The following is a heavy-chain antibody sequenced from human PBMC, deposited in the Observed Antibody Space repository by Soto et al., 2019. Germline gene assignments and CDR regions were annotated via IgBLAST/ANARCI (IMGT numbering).Heavy chain of an antibody. Sequence: GGSLRLSCVASGFTFNDYSMNWVRQSPGKGPEWVANIKPDGSERNYVDSAKGRFTISRDNAKNSLYLQMNSLRVEDTAVYYCARGGSWGQGTLVTVSS. CDR2: IKPDGSER. CDR3: ARGGS. V-gene: IGHV3-7*01. D-gene: IGHD5-12*01. CDR1: GFTFNDYS. J-gene: IGHJ5*02.